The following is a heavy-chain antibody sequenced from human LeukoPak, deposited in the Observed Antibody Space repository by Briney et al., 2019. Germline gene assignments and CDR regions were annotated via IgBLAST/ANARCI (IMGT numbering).Heavy chain of an antibody. Sequence: SGGSLRLSCADSGFTFSSYAMGWVRQAPGKGLAWVSAMTSGGSTYYADSVKGRFTVSRDISKNTLYLQLNSLRADDTAVYYCVKSIGGQQWLVGLDYWGQGTLVTVSS. J-gene: IGHJ4*02. CDR1: GFTFSSYA. CDR2: MTSGGST. CDR3: VKSIGGQQWLVGLDY. D-gene: IGHD6-19*01. V-gene: IGHV3-23*01.